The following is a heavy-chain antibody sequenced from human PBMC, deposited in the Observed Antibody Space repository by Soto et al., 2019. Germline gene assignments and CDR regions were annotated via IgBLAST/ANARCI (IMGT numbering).Heavy chain of an antibody. V-gene: IGHV4-31*03. J-gene: IGHJ3*02. CDR1: GGSISSGGYY. Sequence: QVQLQESGPGLVKPSQTLSLTCTVSGGSISSGGYYWSWIRQHPGKGLEWIGYIYYSGSTYYNPSLKSRVTISVDTSKNQFSLQLISVTAADTAVYYCARVLLWFGEYDAFDIWGQGTMVTVSS. CDR3: ARVLLWFGEYDAFDI. CDR2: IYYSGST. D-gene: IGHD3-10*01.